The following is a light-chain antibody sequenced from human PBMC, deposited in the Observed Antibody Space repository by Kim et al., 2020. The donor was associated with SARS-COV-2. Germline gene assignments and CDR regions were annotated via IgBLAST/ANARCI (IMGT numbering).Light chain of an antibody. CDR2: DVS. J-gene: IGLJ1*01. CDR1: SSDIGTYHY. CDR3: SSFTSSRTLV. Sequence: GQSITISCTGTSSDIGTYHYVSSYQQYPGKAPKLIIYDVSNRPSGVSNRFSGSKSGNTASLTISGLQAEDEADYYCSSFTSSRTLVFGTGTKVTVL. V-gene: IGLV2-14*03.